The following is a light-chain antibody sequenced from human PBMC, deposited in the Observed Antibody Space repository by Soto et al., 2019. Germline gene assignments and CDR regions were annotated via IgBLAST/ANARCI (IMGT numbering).Light chain of an antibody. V-gene: IGKV3-20*01. J-gene: IGKJ4*01. CDR2: GAS. CDR3: HLAELT. CDR1: QSVSSSY. Sequence: EIVLTQSPGTLSLSPGERATLSCRASQSVSSSYLAWYQQKPGQAPRLLIYGASSRATGIPDRFSGSGSGTDFTLTISRLEPEDFAVYYCHLAELTFGGGTKVEIK.